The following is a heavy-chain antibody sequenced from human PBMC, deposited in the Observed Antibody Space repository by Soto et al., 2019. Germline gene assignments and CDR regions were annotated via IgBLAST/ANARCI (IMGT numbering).Heavy chain of an antibody. V-gene: IGHV3-30-3*01. CDR2: ISYDGSNK. CDR3: ARDPSDYYGSSGYWPPAD. J-gene: IGHJ4*02. Sequence: FQSLPCSASGVPFMSHALHWVSPDHRKGLEWVAVISYDGSNKYYADSVKGRFTISRDNSKNTLYLQMNSLRAEDTAVYYCARDPSDYYGSSGYWPPADLGQGTLVTVSS. CDR1: GVPFMSHA. D-gene: IGHD3-22*01.